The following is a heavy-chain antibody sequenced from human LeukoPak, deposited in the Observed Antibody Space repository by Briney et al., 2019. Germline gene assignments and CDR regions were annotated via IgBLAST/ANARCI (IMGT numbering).Heavy chain of an antibody. Sequence: SETLSLTCAVSGYSIGTDYYWGWIRQPPGKGLEWIGSIYNSGSTYYNPSLKSRTTISVDTPKNQFSLKLSSVTAADTAVYYCARNSSSSSPPERYNWFDPWGQGTLVTVSS. D-gene: IGHD6-6*01. CDR1: GYSIGTDYY. V-gene: IGHV4-38-2*01. CDR2: IYNSGST. J-gene: IGHJ5*02. CDR3: ARNSSSSSPPERYNWFDP.